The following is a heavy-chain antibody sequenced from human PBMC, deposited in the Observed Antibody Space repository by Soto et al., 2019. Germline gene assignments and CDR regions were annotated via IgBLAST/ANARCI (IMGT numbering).Heavy chain of an antibody. CDR2: INTSGGNS. CDR3: AKRAVVGAARYFDY. CDR1: GYTFNSYA. V-gene: IGHV3-23*01. D-gene: IGHD2-15*01. Sequence: PGGSLRISFAASGYTFNSYAMSWVRQAPGKGLEWVSTINTSGGNSYYPDSVKGRFTISRDNSRNTLYLQMDSLRAEDTAVYYCAKRAVVGAARYFDYWGLGTLVTVSS. J-gene: IGHJ4*02.